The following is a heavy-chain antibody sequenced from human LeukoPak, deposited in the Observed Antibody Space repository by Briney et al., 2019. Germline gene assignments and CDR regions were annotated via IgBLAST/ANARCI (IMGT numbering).Heavy chain of an antibody. CDR1: GGSISSSSYY. V-gene: IGHV4-39*01. J-gene: IGHJ5*02. CDR2: IYYSGST. CDR3: ARHVYGVTMVRGSGLDP. Sequence: PSETLSLTYTVSGGSISSSSYYWGWIRQPPGKGLEWIGSIYYSGSTYYNPSLKSRVTISVDTSKNQFSLKLSSVTAADTAVYYCARHVYGVTMVRGSGLDPWGQGTLVTVSS. D-gene: IGHD3-10*01.